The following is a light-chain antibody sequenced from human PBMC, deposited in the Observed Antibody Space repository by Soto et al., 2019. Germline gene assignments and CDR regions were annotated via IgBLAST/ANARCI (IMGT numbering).Light chain of an antibody. J-gene: IGKJ4*01. Sequence: DIHLTQSPSFLSASVGDRITITCRASQGISSYLAWYQQKPGEAPKFLIYAASTLHSGVPPRFSGSESGTEFPLTISSLQPEDFATYFCQQLNSYPLTFGGGTKVEI. CDR2: AAS. CDR1: QGISSY. CDR3: QQLNSYPLT. V-gene: IGKV1-9*01.